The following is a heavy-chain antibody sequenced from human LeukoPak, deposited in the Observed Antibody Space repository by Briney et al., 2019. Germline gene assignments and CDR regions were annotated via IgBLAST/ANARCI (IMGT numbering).Heavy chain of an antibody. CDR2: IIPIFGIA. J-gene: IGHJ6*02. V-gene: IGHV1-69*04. D-gene: IGHD3-9*01. CDR1: GGTFSSYA. Sequence: ASVKVSCKASGGTFSSYAISWVRQASGQGLEWMGRIIPIFGIANYAQKFQGRVTITADKSTSTAYMELSSLRSEDTAVYYCARDSPLRYFDWAYGMDVWGQGTTVTVSS. CDR3: ARDSPLRYFDWAYGMDV.